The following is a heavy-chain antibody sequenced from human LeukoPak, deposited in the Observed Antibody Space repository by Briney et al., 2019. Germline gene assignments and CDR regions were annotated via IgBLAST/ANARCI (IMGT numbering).Heavy chain of an antibody. CDR1: GGSISSYY. Sequence: PSETLSLTCTVSGGSISSYYWNWIRQPPGKGLEWIGYIYYSGRTNYNPSLKSRVTISVDTSKNQFSLNLTSVTAADTAVYYCARFTPQGYGWGGYNRFDPWGQGTLGTVSS. J-gene: IGHJ5*02. CDR2: IYYSGRT. CDR3: ARFTPQGYGWGGYNRFDP. V-gene: IGHV4-59*01. D-gene: IGHD5-24*01.